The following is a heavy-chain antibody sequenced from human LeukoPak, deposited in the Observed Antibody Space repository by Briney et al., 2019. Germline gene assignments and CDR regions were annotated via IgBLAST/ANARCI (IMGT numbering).Heavy chain of an antibody. CDR1: GDSMNGYY. V-gene: IGHV4-59*01. CDR3: ARADAAGTGRFDY. J-gene: IGHJ4*02. D-gene: IGHD6-13*01. Sequence: ASETLSLTCIVSGDSMNGYYWSWIRQPPGKGLEWIGYIYSSGSTNYKPSLKSRVTISVDTSKNQFSLKLSSVTAADTAVYYCARADAAGTGRFDYWGQGTLVTVSS. CDR2: IYSSGST.